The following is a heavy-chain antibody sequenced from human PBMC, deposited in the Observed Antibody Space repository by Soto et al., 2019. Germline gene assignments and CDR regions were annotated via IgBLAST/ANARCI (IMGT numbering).Heavy chain of an antibody. D-gene: IGHD1-26*01. V-gene: IGHV4-59*01. J-gene: IGHJ4*02. CDR2: ISDGGST. CDR1: GGSIYTYY. CDR3: ARMPYTGSNPPFDY. Sequence: SETLSLTCNVSGGSIYTYYWNWIRQSPGKGLEWIGYISDGGSTNYNPSLKSRVTISVDTSNNQFSLKLTSVTAADTAVYYCARMPYTGSNPPFDYWGRGILVTVSS.